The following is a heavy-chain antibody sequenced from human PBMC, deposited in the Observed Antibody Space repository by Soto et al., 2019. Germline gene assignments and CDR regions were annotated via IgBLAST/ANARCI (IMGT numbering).Heavy chain of an antibody. CDR2: ISGSGGST. D-gene: IGHD2-15*01. V-gene: IGHV3-23*01. CDR1: GFTFSSYA. J-gene: IGHJ6*03. Sequence: GGSLRLSCAASGFTFSSYAMSWVRRAPGKGLEWVSAISGSGGSTYYADSVKGRFTISRDNSKNTLYLQMNSLRAEDTAVYYCAKGCSGGSCYSISYYYYMDVWGKGTTVTVSS. CDR3: AKGCSGGSCYSISYYYYMDV.